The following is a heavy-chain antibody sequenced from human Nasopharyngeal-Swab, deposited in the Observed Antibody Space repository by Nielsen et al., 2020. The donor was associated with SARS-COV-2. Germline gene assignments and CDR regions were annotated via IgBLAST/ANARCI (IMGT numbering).Heavy chain of an antibody. V-gene: IGHV1-69*13. D-gene: IGHD5-18*01. CDR3: ARGPPGYSYGDNWFDP. Sequence: SVKVSCKASGGTFSNFAISWVRQAPGQGLEWMGGIIPFFGTANYAQKFQGRVTITADESTSTAYMELSSLRSEDAAVYYCARGPPGYSYGDNWFDPWGQGTLVTVSS. CDR1: GGTFSNFA. J-gene: IGHJ5*02. CDR2: IIPFFGTA.